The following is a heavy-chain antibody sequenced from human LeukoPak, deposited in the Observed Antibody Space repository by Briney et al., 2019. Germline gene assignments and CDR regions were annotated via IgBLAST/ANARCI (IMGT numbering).Heavy chain of an antibody. CDR3: ARHPGGATPLRGGFDY. J-gene: IGHJ4*02. CDR1: GASFNTYY. CDR2: VKHDGDT. D-gene: IGHD1-26*01. V-gene: IGHV4-34*01. Sequence: SETLSLTCAVYGASFNTYYWTWIRQSPDKGLEWIGEVKHDGDTNVNPSLRSRVVMSVDASKNQFSLKLSSVTAADTAVYYCARHPGGATPLRGGFDYWGQGTLVTVSS.